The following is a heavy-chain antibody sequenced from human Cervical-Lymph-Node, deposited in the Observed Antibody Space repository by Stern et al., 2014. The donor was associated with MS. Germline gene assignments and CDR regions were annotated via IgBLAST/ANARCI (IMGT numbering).Heavy chain of an antibody. CDR3: ARASAYYYGMDV. CDR2: IYYTGST. V-gene: IGHV4-61*01. CDR1: DDSVSSGNCF. J-gene: IGHJ6*02. D-gene: IGHD3-10*01. Sequence: QLQLQESGPGLVKPSETLSLTCTVSDDSVSSGNCFWSWLRQPPGKGLEWIGYIYYTGSTNYNPSLKSRVTISSDTSKNQFSLKLSSVTAADTAVYYCARASAYYYGMDVWGQGTPVTVSS.